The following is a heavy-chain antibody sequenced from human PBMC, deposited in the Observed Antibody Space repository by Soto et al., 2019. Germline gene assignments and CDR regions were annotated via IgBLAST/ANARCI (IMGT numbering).Heavy chain of an antibody. CDR3: ARVRYSSGWYPTYYYYGMDV. D-gene: IGHD6-19*01. V-gene: IGHV6-1*01. CDR1: GDSVSSNSAA. J-gene: IGHJ6*02. Sequence: PSQTLSLTCVISGDSVSSNSAAWNWIRQSPSRGLEWLGRTYYRSKWYNDYAVSVKSRITISPDTSKNQFSLQLNSVTPEDTAVYYCARVRYSSGWYPTYYYYGMDVWGQRTTVTVSS. CDR2: TYYRSKWYN.